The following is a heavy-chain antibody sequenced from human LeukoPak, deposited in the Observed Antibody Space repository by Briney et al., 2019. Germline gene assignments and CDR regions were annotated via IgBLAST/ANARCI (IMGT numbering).Heavy chain of an antibody. Sequence: SETLSLTCTVSGGSISSYYWSWIRQPPGKGLEWIGYIYYSGSTNYNPSLKSRVTISVDTSKNQFSLKLSSVTAADTAVYYCARDLLFGYSSGWGQGTLVTVSS. J-gene: IGHJ4*02. CDR1: GGSISSYY. V-gene: IGHV4-59*01. D-gene: IGHD6-19*01. CDR2: IYYSGST. CDR3: ARDLLFGYSSG.